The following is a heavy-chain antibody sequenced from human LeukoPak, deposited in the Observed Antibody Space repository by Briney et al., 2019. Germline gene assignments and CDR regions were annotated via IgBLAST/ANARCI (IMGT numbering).Heavy chain of an antibody. J-gene: IGHJ6*02. CDR3: IRIRTGQHQCGMDV. CDR1: GFTFSSYD. Sequence: PGGSQRLSYAASGFTFSSYDMHWVRQATGKGLEWVSAIDTVGNTYYDGSVRGRFTISREDAWNSLYLQMNSLRDGDTAVYYCIRIRTGQHQCGMDVWGQGTTVTISS. V-gene: IGHV3-13*01. CDR2: IDTVGNT. D-gene: IGHD7-27*01.